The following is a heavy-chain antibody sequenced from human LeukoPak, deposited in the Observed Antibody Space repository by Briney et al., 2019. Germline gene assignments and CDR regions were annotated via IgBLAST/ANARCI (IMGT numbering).Heavy chain of an antibody. CDR2: MYTGGTT. CDR1: GFTFSRYW. Sequence: PGGSLRLSCAASGFTFSRYWMTWVRQAPGKGLEWVSAMYTGGTTYYADSVTGRFTVSRDTSRNTLFLHMDSLRAEDTAVYYCAKDEVTSGGGLASWGQGTLVIVSS. V-gene: IGHV3-53*01. J-gene: IGHJ5*01. D-gene: IGHD2-21*02. CDR3: AKDEVTSGGGLAS.